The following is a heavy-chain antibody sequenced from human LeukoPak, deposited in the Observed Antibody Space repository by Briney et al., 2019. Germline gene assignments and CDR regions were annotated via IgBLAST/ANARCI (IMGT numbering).Heavy chain of an antibody. Sequence: PGGSLRLSCAASGFALSSHWMTWVRQVPGQGLEWVANIKQDGSEKFYVASVKGRFTISRDNGKSSLYLQMNSLRAEDTALYYCATSYDMGWLIGYWGQGTLVTVSS. V-gene: IGHV3-7*03. J-gene: IGHJ4*02. CDR3: ATSYDMGWLIGY. CDR1: GFALSSHW. CDR2: IKQDGSEK. D-gene: IGHD3/OR15-3a*01.